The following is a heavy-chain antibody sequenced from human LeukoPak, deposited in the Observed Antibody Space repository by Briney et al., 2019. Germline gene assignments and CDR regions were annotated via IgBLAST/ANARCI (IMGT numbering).Heavy chain of an antibody. D-gene: IGHD7-27*01. CDR1: GFTFSSYS. J-gene: IGHJ4*02. V-gene: IGHV3-21*04. Sequence: PGGSLRLSCAASGFTFSSYSMNWVRQAPGKGLEWVSSISSSSSYIYYADSVKGRFTISRDNAKNSLYLQMNSLRAEDTAVYYCAKGQLGITGLFGYWGQGTLVTVSS. CDR3: AKGQLGITGLFGY. CDR2: ISSSSSYI.